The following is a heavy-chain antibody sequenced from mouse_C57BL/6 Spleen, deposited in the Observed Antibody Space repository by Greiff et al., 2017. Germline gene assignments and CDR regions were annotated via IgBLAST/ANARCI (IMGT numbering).Heavy chain of an antibody. CDR3: ARDYYGSSYWYFDV. J-gene: IGHJ1*03. V-gene: IGHV1-82*01. D-gene: IGHD1-1*01. CDR1: GYAFSSSW. CDR2: IYPGDGDT. Sequence: QVQLQQSGPELVKPGASVKISCKASGYAFSSSWMNWVKQRPGKGLEWIGRIYPGDGDTNYNGKFKGKAKLTADKSASTAYMQLSSLTSEDSAVYFCARDYYGSSYWYFDVWGTGTTVTVSS.